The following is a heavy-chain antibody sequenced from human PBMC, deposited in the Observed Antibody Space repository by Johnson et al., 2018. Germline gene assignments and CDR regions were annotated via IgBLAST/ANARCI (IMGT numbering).Heavy chain of an antibody. CDR3: AKEVAYGTGNYEPFDY. D-gene: IGHD3-10*01. CDR1: EFIFSRFA. CDR2: ISYDGRDE. V-gene: IGHV3-30*18. J-gene: IGHJ4*02. Sequence: QVQLVESGGGVVQXGRSXRLXCAASEFIFSRFAMHWVRQAPGKGLEWVAVISYDGRDEYYADSVKGRFTISRDDSKNILYLQMSSLRIEDTAVYYCAKEVAYGTGNYEPFDYWGQGTPVTVSS.